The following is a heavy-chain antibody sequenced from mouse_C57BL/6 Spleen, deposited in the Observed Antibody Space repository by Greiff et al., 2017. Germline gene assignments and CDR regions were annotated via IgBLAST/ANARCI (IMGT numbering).Heavy chain of an antibody. CDR3: ARREGGDY. V-gene: IGHV1-50*01. CDR1: GYTFTSYW. Sequence: QVQLQQPGAELVKPGASVKLSCKASGYTFTSYWMQWVKQRPGQGLEWIGEIDPSDSYTNYNQKFKGKATLTVDTSSSTAYMQLSSLTSEDSAVYYCARREGGDYWGQGTTLTVSS. J-gene: IGHJ2*01. CDR2: IDPSDSYT.